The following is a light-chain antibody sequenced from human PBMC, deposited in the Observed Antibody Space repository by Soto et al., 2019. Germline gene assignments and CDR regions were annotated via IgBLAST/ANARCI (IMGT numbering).Light chain of an antibody. J-gene: IGKJ5*01. CDR3: QRYGSSPFT. Sequence: EIVLTQSPGTLSLSPGEGATLSCRASQSVTSNYLAWYQQKVGQAPGLLMYGASIRVTGITDSFSGSGFGTEFTLSIGGLDAEYFAVYYCQRYGSSPFTFGRGIVLEIK. CDR2: GAS. CDR1: QSVTSNY. V-gene: IGKV3-20*01.